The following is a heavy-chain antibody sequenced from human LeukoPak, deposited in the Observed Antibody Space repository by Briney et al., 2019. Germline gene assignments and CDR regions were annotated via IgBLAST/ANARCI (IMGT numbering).Heavy chain of an antibody. CDR3: ARVGAYSAYENY. CDR2: LYSGGST. J-gene: IGHJ4*02. D-gene: IGHD5-12*01. CDR1: GFTVSSNY. V-gene: IGHV3-66*01. Sequence: GGSLRLSCAASGFTVSSNYMTWVRQAPGKGLEWVSVLYSGGSTYYADSVKGRFTISRDNSKNTLYLQMNSLRAEDTAVYYCARVGAYSAYENYWGQGTLVTVSS.